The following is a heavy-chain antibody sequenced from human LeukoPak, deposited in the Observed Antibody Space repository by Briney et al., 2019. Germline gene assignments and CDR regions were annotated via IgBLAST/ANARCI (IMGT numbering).Heavy chain of an antibody. CDR3: ARLRIVGDAHAFDM. D-gene: IGHD1-26*01. V-gene: IGHV4-59*01. CDR2: IYYSGSI. Sequence: SETLSLTCTVSGGSISSFYWSWIRQPPGKGLEWIGYIYYSGSINYNSSLKSRVTISVDTSKNQFSLKLSSVTAADTAVYYCARLRIVGDAHAFDMWGQGTMVTVSS. J-gene: IGHJ3*02. CDR1: GGSISSFY.